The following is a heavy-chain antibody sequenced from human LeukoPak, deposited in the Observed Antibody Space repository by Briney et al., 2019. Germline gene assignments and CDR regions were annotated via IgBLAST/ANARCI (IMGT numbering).Heavy chain of an antibody. CDR2: VFVGSGNT. CDR3: AAEPYQYYDFWSGYYRPPEYFDY. CDR1: GFTFTSSA. D-gene: IGHD3-3*01. J-gene: IGHJ4*02. V-gene: IGHV1-58*01. Sequence: ASVKVSCKASGFTFTSSAVQWVRQARGQRLEWIGWVFVGSGNTNYAQKFQERVTITRDMSTSTAYMELSSLRSEDTAVYYCAAEPYQYYDFWSGYYRPPEYFDYWGQGTLVTVSS.